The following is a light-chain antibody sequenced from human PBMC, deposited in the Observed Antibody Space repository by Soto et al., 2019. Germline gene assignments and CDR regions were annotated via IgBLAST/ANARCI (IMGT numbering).Light chain of an antibody. CDR1: SGSIASNY. J-gene: IGLJ2*01. CDR2: RNN. V-gene: IGLV1-47*01. CDR3: AAWDDSLIVV. Sequence: LTQPHSVSESPGKTVTISCTRSSGSIASNYVQWYQQLPGTAPQLLIYRNNQRPSGVPDRFSGSKSGTSASLAISGLRSEDEADYYCAAWDDSLIVVFGGGTKLTVL.